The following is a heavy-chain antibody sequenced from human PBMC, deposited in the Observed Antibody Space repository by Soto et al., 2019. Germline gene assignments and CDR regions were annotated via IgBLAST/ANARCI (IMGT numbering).Heavy chain of an antibody. CDR2: IYYSGST. Sequence: SETLSLTCTVSGGSISSSSYYWGWIRQPPGKGLEWIGSIYYSGSTYYNPSLKSRVTISVDTSKNQFSLKLSSVTAADTAVYYCARKHSFIVVVPAAITGWFDPWGQGTLVTVSS. D-gene: IGHD2-2*02. V-gene: IGHV4-39*01. J-gene: IGHJ5*02. CDR1: GGSISSSSYY. CDR3: ARKHSFIVVVPAAITGWFDP.